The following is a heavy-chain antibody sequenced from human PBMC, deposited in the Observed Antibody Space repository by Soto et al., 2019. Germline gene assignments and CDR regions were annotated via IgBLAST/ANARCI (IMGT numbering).Heavy chain of an antibody. J-gene: IGHJ4*02. V-gene: IGHV1-69*12. CDR1: GGTFSSYA. D-gene: IGHD5-12*01. CDR3: ARVGYPSGYDYDGY. Sequence: QVQLVQSGAEVKKPGSSVKVSCKASGGTFSSYAISWVRQAPGQGLEWMGGIIPIFGTANYAQKFQGRVTXXAXEXXSTAYMELSSLRSEDTAVYYCARVGYPSGYDYDGYWGQGTLVTVSS. CDR2: IIPIFGTA.